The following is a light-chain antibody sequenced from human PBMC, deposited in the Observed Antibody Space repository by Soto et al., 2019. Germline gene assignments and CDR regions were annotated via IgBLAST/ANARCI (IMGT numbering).Light chain of an antibody. V-gene: IGKV1-39*01. CDR2: AAL. CDR3: QQSYSTLSIT. J-gene: IGKJ5*01. Sequence: DIKMTQSPSSLSASVGDRVTITCRASESIARHLNWYQQKPGKAPKLLIYAALSLQNGVPSRFRGGGSGTDFTLTISNLQPEDFATYYCQQSYSTLSITFGQGTRLEIK. CDR1: ESIARH.